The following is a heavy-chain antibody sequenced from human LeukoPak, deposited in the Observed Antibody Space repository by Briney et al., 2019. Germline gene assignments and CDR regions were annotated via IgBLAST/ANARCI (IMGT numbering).Heavy chain of an antibody. CDR3: ARGYGDHVYGMDV. Sequence: SETLSLTCAVYGGSFSGYYWSWIRQPPGKGLEWIGEINHSGSTNYNPSLKSRVTISVDTSKNQFSLKLSSVTAADTAVYYCARGYGDHVYGMDVWGQGTTVTVSS. J-gene: IGHJ6*02. D-gene: IGHD4-17*01. CDR2: INHSGST. CDR1: GGSFSGYY. V-gene: IGHV4-34*01.